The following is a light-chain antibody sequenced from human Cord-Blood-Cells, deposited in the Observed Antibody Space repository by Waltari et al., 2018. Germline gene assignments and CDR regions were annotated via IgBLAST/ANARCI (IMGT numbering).Light chain of an antibody. V-gene: IGKV1-39*01. J-gene: IGKJ4*01. Sequence: DIQMTQSPSSLSASVGDRVTISCRASQSIRSYLNWYQQKPGKAPKLLIYAASSLQSGVPSRFSGSGSGTDFTLTIISLQPADFATYYCQQSYSTPLTFGGGTKVEIK. CDR2: AAS. CDR1: QSIRSY. CDR3: QQSYSTPLT.